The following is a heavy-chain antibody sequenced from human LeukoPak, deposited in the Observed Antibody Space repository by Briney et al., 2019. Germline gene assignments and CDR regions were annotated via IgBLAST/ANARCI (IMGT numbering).Heavy chain of an antibody. CDR1: GFTFSSYS. D-gene: IGHD3-9*01. J-gene: IGHJ3*02. CDR3: ASLSVLRYFDWLFEDAFDI. Sequence: GGSLRLSCAASGFTFSSYSMNWVRQAPGKGLEWVSSISSSSSYIYYADPVKGRFTISRDNAKNSLYLQMNSLRAEDTAVYYCASLSVLRYFDWLFEDAFDIWGQGTMVTVSS. CDR2: ISSSSSYI. V-gene: IGHV3-21*01.